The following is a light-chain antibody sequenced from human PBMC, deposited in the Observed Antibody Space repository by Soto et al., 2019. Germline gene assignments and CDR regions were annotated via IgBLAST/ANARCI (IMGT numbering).Light chain of an antibody. Sequence: QSALTQPASVSGSPGRSITISCTGTSSDVGGYNYVSWYQQHPGKAPKFMIYDVSNRPSGVSNRFSGSKSGTTASLTISGLQAEDEADYYCSSYPTSNTRQIVFGTGTKVTVL. V-gene: IGLV2-14*01. J-gene: IGLJ1*01. CDR1: SSDVGGYNY. CDR2: DVS. CDR3: SSYPTSNTRQIV.